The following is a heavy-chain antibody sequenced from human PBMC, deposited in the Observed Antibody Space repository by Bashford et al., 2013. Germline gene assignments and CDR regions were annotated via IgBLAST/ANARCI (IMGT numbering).Heavy chain of an antibody. CDR3: ARAGYSSSWRYFDY. CDR1: GFTVSSNY. D-gene: IGHD6-13*01. V-gene: IGHV3-66*02. J-gene: IGHJ4*02. Sequence: GGSLRLSCAAPGFTVSSNYMSWVRQAPGKGLEWVSVIYSGGSTYYADSVKGRFTISRDNSKNTLYLQMNSLRAEDTAVYYCARAGYSSSWRYFDYWGQGTLVTVSS. CDR2: IYSGGST.